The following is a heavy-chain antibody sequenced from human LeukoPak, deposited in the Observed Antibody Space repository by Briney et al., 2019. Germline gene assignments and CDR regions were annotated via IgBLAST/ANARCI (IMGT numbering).Heavy chain of an antibody. V-gene: IGHV3-33*01. Sequence: GGSLRLSCEVSGFIFSNYGMHWVRQAPGKGLEWVALIWYDGRTKFHADSVKGRFTISRDNSANTLYLQMNSLRAEDTAVYYCARGGDFDVHDAFDIWGQGTTVTVSS. D-gene: IGHD3-9*01. CDR1: GFIFSNYG. CDR2: IWYDGRTK. J-gene: IGHJ3*02. CDR3: ARGGDFDVHDAFDI.